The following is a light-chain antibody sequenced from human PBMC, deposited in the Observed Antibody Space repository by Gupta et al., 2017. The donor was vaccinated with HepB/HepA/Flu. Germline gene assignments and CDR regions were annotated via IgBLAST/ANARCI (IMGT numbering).Light chain of an antibody. J-gene: IGKJ4*01. CDR3: QRVVNTPLT. Sequence: DIVMTQSPDSLTVSLGERATVNCKSSQSVLYSSNNKNFLAWYQQKRGQPPKLLINWASTRESGVPDRFNDSGSGTDFTLTITILHAEDVAVYYCQRVVNTPLTFGGGTKVEIK. V-gene: IGKV4-1*01. CDR1: QSVLYSSNNKNF. CDR2: WAS.